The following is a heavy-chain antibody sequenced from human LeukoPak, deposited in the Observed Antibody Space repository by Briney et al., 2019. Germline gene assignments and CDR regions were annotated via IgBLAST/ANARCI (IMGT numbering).Heavy chain of an antibody. Sequence: PGGSLRLSCAASGFTVSSNYMSWVRQAPGKGLEWVSVIYSGGSTYYADSVKGRFTISRDNSKNTPYLQMNSLRAEDTAVYYCAREGGWWVGGWYQSGAFDIWGQGTMVTVSS. CDR3: AREGGWWVGGWYQSGAFDI. D-gene: IGHD6-19*01. CDR1: GFTVSSNY. J-gene: IGHJ3*02. CDR2: IYSGGST. V-gene: IGHV3-66*01.